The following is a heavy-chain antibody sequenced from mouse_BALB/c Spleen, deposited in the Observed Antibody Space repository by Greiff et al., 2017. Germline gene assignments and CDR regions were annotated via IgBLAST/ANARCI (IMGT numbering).Heavy chain of an antibody. Sequence: QVQLQQSGPELVKPGASVKMSCKASGYTFTDYVISWVKQRTGQGLEWIGEIYPGSGSTYYNEKFKGKATLTADKSSNTAYMQLSSLTSEDSAVYFCARGGYGNSWFAYWGQGTLVTVSA. CDR1: GYTFTDYV. J-gene: IGHJ3*01. CDR2: IYPGSGST. CDR3: ARGGYGNSWFAY. V-gene: IGHV1-81*01. D-gene: IGHD2-1*01.